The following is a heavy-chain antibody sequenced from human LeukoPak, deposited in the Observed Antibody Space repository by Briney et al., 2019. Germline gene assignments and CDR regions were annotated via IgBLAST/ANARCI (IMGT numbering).Heavy chain of an antibody. J-gene: IGHJ4*02. CDR1: GGSFSGYY. CDR3: ARGHPAPGY. V-gene: IGHV4-34*01. Sequence: PSETLSLTCAVYGGSFSGYYWSWIRQPPGKGLEWIGEINHSGSTNYNPSLKSRVTISVDTSKNQFSLKLSSVTAADTAAYYCARGHPAPGYWGQGTLVTVSS. CDR2: INHSGST.